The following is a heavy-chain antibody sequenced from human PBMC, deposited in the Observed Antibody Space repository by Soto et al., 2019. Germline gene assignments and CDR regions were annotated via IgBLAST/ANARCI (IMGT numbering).Heavy chain of an antibody. CDR3: ADSSGLY. CDR2: ISYDGSNK. D-gene: IGHD6-19*01. CDR1: GFTFSSYA. J-gene: IGHJ4*02. V-gene: IGHV3-30-3*01. Sequence: QVQLVESGGGVVQPGRSLRLSCAASGFTFSSYAMHWVRQAPGKGLEWVAVISYDGSNKYYADSVKGRFTISRDNSKNTLYLQMNSLRAEDTAVYYCADSSGLYWGQGPLVTVSS.